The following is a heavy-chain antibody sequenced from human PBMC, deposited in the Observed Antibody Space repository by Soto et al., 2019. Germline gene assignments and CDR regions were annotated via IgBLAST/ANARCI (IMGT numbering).Heavy chain of an antibody. Sequence: PSETLSLTCAVYGGSFSGYYWSWIRQPPGKGLEWIGEINHSGSTNYNPSLKSRGTISVDTSKSQFSLKLSSLTAADTAVYYCARGQDREPGYYDSSGPFDYWGQGTLVTVSS. V-gene: IGHV4-34*01. J-gene: IGHJ4*02. CDR2: INHSGST. CDR1: GGSFSGYY. CDR3: ARGQDREPGYYDSSGPFDY. D-gene: IGHD3-22*01.